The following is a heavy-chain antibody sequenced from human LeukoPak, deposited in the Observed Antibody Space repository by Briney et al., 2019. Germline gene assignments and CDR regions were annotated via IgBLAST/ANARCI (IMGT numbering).Heavy chain of an antibody. CDR2: IKKDGSEK. J-gene: IGHJ4*02. D-gene: IGHD5-18*01. V-gene: IGHV3-7*01. Sequence: GGSLRLSCAASGFTYSSYWMSWVRQAPGKGLEWGANIKKDGSEKYYVDSVKGRFTISRDNAKTSLYLQMNSLRAEDTAVYYCARDLSGVTGYTYGREIDYWGQGTLVTVSS. CDR1: GFTYSSYW. CDR3: ARDLSGVTGYTYGREIDY.